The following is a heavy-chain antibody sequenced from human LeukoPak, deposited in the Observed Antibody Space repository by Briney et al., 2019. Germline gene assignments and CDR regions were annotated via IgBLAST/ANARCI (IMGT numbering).Heavy chain of an antibody. CDR3: AKDQQRYCSGGSCLNSFDY. D-gene: IGHD2-15*01. J-gene: IGHJ4*02. Sequence: PGGSLRLSCAASGFTFSSYAMSWVRQAPGKGLEWVSAISGSGGSTYYADSVKGRFTISRDNSKNTLYLQMNSLRAEDTAVYYCAKDQQRYCSGGSCLNSFDYWGQGTPVTVSS. CDR2: ISGSGGST. V-gene: IGHV3-23*01. CDR1: GFTFSSYA.